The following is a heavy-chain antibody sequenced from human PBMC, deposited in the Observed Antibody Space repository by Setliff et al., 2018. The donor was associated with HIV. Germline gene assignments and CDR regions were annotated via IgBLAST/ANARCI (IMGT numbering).Heavy chain of an antibody. D-gene: IGHD6-19*01. V-gene: IGHV4-34*10. CDR3: ARGVSVAGTEGVDAFDI. J-gene: IGHJ3*02. CDR2: INHSGTT. CDR1: GESFSDDC. Sequence: SETLSLTCAVYGESFSDDCWSWIRQPPGWGLEWIGEINHSGTTNYNPSLMGRLNISVDTSISTAYMELSRLRSDDTAVYYCARGVSVAGTEGVDAFDIWGQGTMVTVSS.